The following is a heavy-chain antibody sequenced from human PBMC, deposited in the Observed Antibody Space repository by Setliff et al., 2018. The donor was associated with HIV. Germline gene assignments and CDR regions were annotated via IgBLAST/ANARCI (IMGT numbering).Heavy chain of an antibody. CDR1: GFTFEDYG. V-gene: IGHV3-20*04. CDR3: VRDKWLVPDTFDI. J-gene: IGHJ3*02. Sequence: RTGGSLRLSCAVSGFTFEDYGMSWVRQAPGKGLEWVSGINWNGGSTGYVDSVKGRFTISRDNAKNSLYLQMNSLRAEDMALYYCVRDKWLVPDTFDIWGQGTMVTVSS. CDR2: INWNGGST. D-gene: IGHD6-19*01.